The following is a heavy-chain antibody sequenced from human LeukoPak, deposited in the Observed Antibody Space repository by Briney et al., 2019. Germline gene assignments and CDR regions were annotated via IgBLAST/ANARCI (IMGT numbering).Heavy chain of an antibody. CDR2: IYHSGST. CDR3: ARDRRYNWNHNWFDP. V-gene: IGHV4-38-2*02. J-gene: IGHJ5*02. D-gene: IGHD1-20*01. CDR1: GYSISSGYY. Sequence: SETLSLTCTVSGYSISSGYYWGWIRQPPGKGLEWIGSIYHSGSTYYNPSLKSRVTISVDTSKNQFSLKLSSVTAADTAVYYCARDRRYNWNHNWFDPWGQGTLVTVSS.